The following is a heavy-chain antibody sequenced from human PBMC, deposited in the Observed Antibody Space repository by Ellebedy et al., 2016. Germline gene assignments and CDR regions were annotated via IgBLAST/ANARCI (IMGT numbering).Heavy chain of an antibody. CDR1: GGTFSSYA. CDR3: ARSVTTPPEYYYYYYGMDV. Sequence: SVKVSXXASGGTFSSYAISWVRQAPGQGLEWMGGIIPIFGTANYAQKFQGRVTITADKSTSTAYMELSSLRSEDTAVYYCARSVTTPPEYYYYYYGMDVWGQGTTVTVSS. J-gene: IGHJ6*02. CDR2: IIPIFGTA. D-gene: IGHD4-11*01. V-gene: IGHV1-69*06.